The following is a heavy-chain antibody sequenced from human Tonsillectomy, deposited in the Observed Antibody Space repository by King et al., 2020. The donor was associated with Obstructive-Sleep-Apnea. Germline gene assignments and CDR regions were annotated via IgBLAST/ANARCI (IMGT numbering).Heavy chain of an antibody. V-gene: IGHV4-30-4*01. CDR2: IYYSGST. D-gene: IGHD6-19*01. CDR1: GGSISSGDYY. J-gene: IGHJ5*02. CDR3: ARDRQQWLGQPGWFDP. Sequence: QLQESGPGLVKPSQTLSLTCTVSGGSISSGDYYWSWIRQPPGKGLEWIGYIYYSGSTYYNPSLKSRVTISVDTSKNQFSLKLSSVTAADTAVYYCARDRQQWLGQPGWFDPWGQGTLVTVSS.